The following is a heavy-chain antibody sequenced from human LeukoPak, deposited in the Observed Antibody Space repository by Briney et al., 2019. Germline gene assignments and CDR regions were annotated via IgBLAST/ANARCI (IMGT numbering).Heavy chain of an antibody. V-gene: IGHV3-30*02. J-gene: IGHJ4*02. CDR3: EKFRPQVLIPAAIGFDY. D-gene: IGHD2-2*01. Sequence: GGSLRLSCAASGFTLSSYGMHWARQAPGKGLEWVAFIRYDGSNKYYADSVKGRFTISRDNSKNTLYLQMNSLRAEDTAVYYCEKFRPQVLIPAAIGFDYWGQGTLVTVSS. CDR2: IRYDGSNK. CDR1: GFTLSSYG.